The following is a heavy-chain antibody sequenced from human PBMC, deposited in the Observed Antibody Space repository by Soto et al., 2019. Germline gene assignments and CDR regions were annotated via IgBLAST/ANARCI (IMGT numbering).Heavy chain of an antibody. CDR1: GYTFTDYS. CDR3: ARTDTWAY. CDR2: INTHNGHT. D-gene: IGHD2-2*02. J-gene: IGHJ4*02. V-gene: IGHV1-18*04. Sequence: QVQLVQSGAEVKKPGASVKVSCKTSGYTFTDYSMNWVRQAPGQRLEWMGWINTHNGHTQYSPRFDDRVTMTTDPSTSTAYMELKDLRSDDTAVYYCARTDTWAYWGQGTLVTVSS.